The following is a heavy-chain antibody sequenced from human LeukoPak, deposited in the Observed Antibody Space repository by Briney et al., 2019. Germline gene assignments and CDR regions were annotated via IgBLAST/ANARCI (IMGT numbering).Heavy chain of an antibody. J-gene: IGHJ4*02. V-gene: IGHV3-53*01. CDR2: IYSGGDT. CDR1: GFTVSSNY. CDR3: ATGGEYYDGRGYGHDH. D-gene: IGHD3-22*01. Sequence: PGESLRLSCAASGFTVSSNYMSWVRQAPGKGLEQVSVIYSGGDTYYADSVEGRFTISRDNSKNTLYLQMNSLRAEDTAVYYCATGGEYYDGRGYGHDHWGQGTLVTVSS.